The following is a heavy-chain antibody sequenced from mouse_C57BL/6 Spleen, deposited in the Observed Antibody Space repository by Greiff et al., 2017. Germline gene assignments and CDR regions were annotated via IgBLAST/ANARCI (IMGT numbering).Heavy chain of an antibody. D-gene: IGHD1-1*01. CDR3: ASGGTVVTNWYFDV. CDR2: INPGSGGT. V-gene: IGHV1-54*01. CDR1: GYAFTNYL. J-gene: IGHJ1*03. Sequence: QVQLQQSGAELVRPGTSVKVSCKASGYAFTNYLIEWVKQRPGQGLEWIGVINPGSGGTNYNEKFKGKATLTADKSSSTSYMQLSSLTSEDSAVYFCASGGTVVTNWYFDVWGTGTTVTVSS.